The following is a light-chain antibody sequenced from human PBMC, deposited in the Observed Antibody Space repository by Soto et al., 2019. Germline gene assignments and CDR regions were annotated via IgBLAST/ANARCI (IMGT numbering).Light chain of an antibody. CDR1: QSVSNSY. J-gene: IGKJ1*01. V-gene: IGKV3-20*01. Sequence: EIVLTQSPGTLSLSPGKRATLSCRSSQSVSNSYLAWYQQKPGQAPRLLIYDVSSRATGIPDRFCGSVSGTDFTLTISSLESEDFAVYSCQQYGISPTFGQGTKVEIK. CDR2: DVS. CDR3: QQYGISPT.